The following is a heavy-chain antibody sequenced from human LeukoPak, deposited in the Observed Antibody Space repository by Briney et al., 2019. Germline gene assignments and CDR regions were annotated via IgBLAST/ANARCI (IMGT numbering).Heavy chain of an antibody. CDR3: AREKKDIVVVPAAIPDY. Sequence: SETLSLTCTVSGGSISSGSYYWSWIRQPAGKGLEWIRRIYTSGSTNYDPSLKSRVTISVDTSKNQFSLKLSSVTAADTAVYYCAREKKDIVVVPAAIPDYWGQGTLVTVSS. CDR1: GGSISSGSYY. D-gene: IGHD2-2*02. V-gene: IGHV4-61*02. J-gene: IGHJ4*02. CDR2: IYTSGST.